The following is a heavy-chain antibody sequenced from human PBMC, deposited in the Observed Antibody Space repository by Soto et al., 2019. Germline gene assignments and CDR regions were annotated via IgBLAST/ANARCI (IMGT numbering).Heavy chain of an antibody. J-gene: IGHJ4*02. CDR2: ITHSGST. V-gene: IGHV4-34*01. D-gene: IGHD3-10*02. Sequence: EHLSIIFAVEGGCFSGYYWTWIRQPPGKGLEWIGEITHSGSTNYNPSLKSRVTISVDTSKNQFYLNLNSVTAADTAVYYCARSSVRGWSYWGQGTLVTVSS. CDR1: GGCFSGYY. CDR3: ARSSVRGWSY.